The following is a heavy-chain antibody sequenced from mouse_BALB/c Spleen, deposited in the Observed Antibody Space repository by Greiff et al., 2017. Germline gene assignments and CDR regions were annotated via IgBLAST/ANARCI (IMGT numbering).Heavy chain of an antibody. Sequence: EVMLVESGGGLVQPGGSLKLSCAASGFTFSSYGMSWVRQTPDKRLELVATINSNGGSTYYPDSVKGRFTISRDNAKNTLYLQMSSLKSEDTAMYYCARVDGYAMDYWGQGTSVTVSS. CDR3: ARVDGYAMDY. CDR1: GFTFSSYG. D-gene: IGHD2-3*01. CDR2: INSNGGST. J-gene: IGHJ4*01. V-gene: IGHV5-6-3*01.